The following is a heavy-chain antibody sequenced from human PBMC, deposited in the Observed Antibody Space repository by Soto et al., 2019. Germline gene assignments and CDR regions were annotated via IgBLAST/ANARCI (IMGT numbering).Heavy chain of an antibody. J-gene: IGHJ5*02. CDR1: GGSISNNYY. CDR3: ARTSPRGSGTWFDP. CDR2: IHHSGSN. Sequence: QVQLQESGPGLVKPSQTLSLTCTVSGGSISNNYYWSWIRQPPGKGLEWIGYIHHSGSNYYNLFLESRVTISIDTSKNQLSLNLTSVTAADTAVYYCARTSPRGSGTWFDPWGQGTLVTVSS. V-gene: IGHV4-30-4*01. D-gene: IGHD3-10*01.